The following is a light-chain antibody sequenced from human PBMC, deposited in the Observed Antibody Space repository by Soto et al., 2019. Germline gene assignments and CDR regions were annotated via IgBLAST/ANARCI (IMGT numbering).Light chain of an antibody. V-gene: IGKV2-30*02. CDR2: KVS. Sequence: EVLMTQSPLSLPVTLGQPASISCRSNHSLVHSDGVAYFSWFQQRPGRSPRRLIYKVSNRDSGVPARFSGSGSGTDFALKISRVEAEDVGVYYCMQGTHSPITCGQGTRL. J-gene: IGKJ5*01. CDR1: HSLVHSDGVAY. CDR3: MQGTHSPIT.